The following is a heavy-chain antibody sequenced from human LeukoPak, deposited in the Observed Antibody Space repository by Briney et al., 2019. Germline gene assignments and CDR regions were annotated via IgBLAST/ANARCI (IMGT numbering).Heavy chain of an antibody. CDR3: AREALTEYSYGYGFDY. V-gene: IGHV3-30-3*01. D-gene: IGHD5-18*01. CDR1: GFTFSSYA. J-gene: IGHJ4*02. Sequence: PGRSLRLSCAASGFTFSSYAMHWVRQAPGKGLEWVAVISYDGSNKYYADSVKGRFTISRDNSKNTLYLQMNSLRAEDTAVYYCAREALTEYSYGYGFDYWGQGTLVTVSS. CDR2: ISYDGSNK.